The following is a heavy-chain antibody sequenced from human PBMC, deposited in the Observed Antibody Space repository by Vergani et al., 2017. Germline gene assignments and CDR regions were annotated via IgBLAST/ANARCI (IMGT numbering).Heavy chain of an antibody. Sequence: EVQLVESGGGLVQPGGSLRLSCAASGFTFDDYAMHWVRQAPGKGLEWVSGISWNSGSIGYADSVKGRFTISRDNAKNSLYLQMNSLRAEDTALYYCAKDKGIAVAGIYDYWGQGTLVTVSS. D-gene: IGHD6-19*01. V-gene: IGHV3-9*01. CDR1: GFTFDDYA. CDR3: AKDKGIAVAGIYDY. J-gene: IGHJ4*02. CDR2: ISWNSGSI.